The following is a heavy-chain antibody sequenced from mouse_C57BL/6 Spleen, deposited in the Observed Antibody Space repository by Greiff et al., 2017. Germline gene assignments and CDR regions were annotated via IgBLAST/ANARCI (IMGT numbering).Heavy chain of an antibody. CDR3: ARVITTVGARGYAMDY. CDR1: GYTFTDYN. CDR2: INPNNGGT. D-gene: IGHD1-1*01. V-gene: IGHV1-22*01. Sequence: VQLQQSGPELVKPGASVKMSCKASGYTFTDYNMHWVKQSHGKSLEWIGYINPNNGGTSYNQKFKGKATLTVNKSSSTAYMELRSLTSEDSAVYYCARVITTVGARGYAMDYWGQGTSVTVSS. J-gene: IGHJ4*01.